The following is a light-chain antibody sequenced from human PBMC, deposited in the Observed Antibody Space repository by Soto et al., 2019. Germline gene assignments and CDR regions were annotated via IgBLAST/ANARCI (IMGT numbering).Light chain of an antibody. CDR2: DVR. CDR1: SSDVGGYNY. CDR3: TSYTSSSTLYV. J-gene: IGLJ1*01. Sequence: QSALTQPASVSGSPGQSITISCTGTSSDVGGYNYVSWYQQHPGKAPKLMIYDVRNRASGASNRFSGSKSGNTASLTISGFRVEDGADYYCTSYTSSSTLYVFGTGTKVTVL. V-gene: IGLV2-14*01.